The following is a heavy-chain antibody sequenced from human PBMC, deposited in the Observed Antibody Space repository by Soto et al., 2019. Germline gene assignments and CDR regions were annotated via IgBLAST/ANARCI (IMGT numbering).Heavy chain of an antibody. D-gene: IGHD2-8*01. CDR1: GFTLCSYA. CDR3: ARGTNPLNIASFDP. Sequence: PCWSLRLSCAASGFTLCSYAMHWVRQAPGKGLEWVAVISYDGSNKYYADSVKGRFTISRDNSKNTLYLQMNSLRAEDTAVYYCARGTNPLNIASFDPRGQRTLVTVSS. J-gene: IGHJ5*02. V-gene: IGHV3-30-3*01. CDR2: ISYDGSNK.